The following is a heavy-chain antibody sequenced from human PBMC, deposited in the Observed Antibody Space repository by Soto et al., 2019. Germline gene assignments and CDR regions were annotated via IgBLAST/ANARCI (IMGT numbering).Heavy chain of an antibody. D-gene: IGHD3-22*01. V-gene: IGHV1-3*01. Sequence: ASVKVSCKASGYTFTSYAMHWVRQAPGQRLEWMGWINAGNGNTKYSQKFQGRVTITRDTSASTAYMELSSLRSEDTAVYYCARGPNRWFYYDSSGYYYYYGMDVWGQGTTVTVSS. J-gene: IGHJ6*01. CDR3: ARGPNRWFYYDSSGYYYYYGMDV. CDR1: GYTFTSYA. CDR2: INAGNGNT.